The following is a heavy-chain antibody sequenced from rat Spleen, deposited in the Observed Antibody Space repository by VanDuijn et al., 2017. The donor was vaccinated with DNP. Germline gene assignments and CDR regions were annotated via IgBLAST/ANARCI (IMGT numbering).Heavy chain of an antibody. Sequence: EVKLVESGGGLVQPGGSLKLSCAASGFNFDDHWMGWVRQAPGKGLEWIGEINKDSTIINYVPSFKDKFTISRDNGQNTLYLQMSKLGSEETAIYYCVEEESGVGYWGQGVMVIVSP. CDR3: VEEESGVGY. J-gene: IGHJ2*01. CDR2: INKDSTII. CDR1: GFNFDDHW. V-gene: IGHV4-2*01. D-gene: IGHD4-3*01.